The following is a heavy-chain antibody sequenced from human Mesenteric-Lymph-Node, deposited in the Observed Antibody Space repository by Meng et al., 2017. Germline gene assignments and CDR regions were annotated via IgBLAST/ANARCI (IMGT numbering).Heavy chain of an antibody. CDR2: INLNSGGT. D-gene: IGHD3-22*01. CDR3: AAFYYESSGYFRADY. Sequence: QVQLLQSGAEVKKPGPSPKVPCMASGYTLTGSYILWVRQAPGQGLEWMGRINLNSGGTNYAQKFQGRVTMTWDTSISAAQMELSSLRSDDTAVYYCAAFYYESSGYFRADYWGQGILVTVSS. V-gene: IGHV1-2*06. J-gene: IGHJ4*02. CDR1: GYTLTGSY.